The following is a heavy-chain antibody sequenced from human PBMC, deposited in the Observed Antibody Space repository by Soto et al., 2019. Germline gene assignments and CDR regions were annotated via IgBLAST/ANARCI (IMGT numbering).Heavy chain of an antibody. V-gene: IGHV4-61*01. J-gene: IGHJ4*02. CDR1: GGSVSSTSDY. Sequence: SETLSLTCTVSGGSVSSTSDYWSWIRQPPGKGLEWIASVYHTGKTNYTPSLKSRVAISIDTSDNKISLKMRSVTAADTAVYFCARLRFSAAWELDSWGQGTLVTVS. CDR2: VYHTGKT. CDR3: ARLRFSAAWELDS. D-gene: IGHD1-1*01.